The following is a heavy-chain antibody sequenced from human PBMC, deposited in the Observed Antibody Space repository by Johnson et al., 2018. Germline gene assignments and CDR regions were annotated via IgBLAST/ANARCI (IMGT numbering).Heavy chain of an antibody. Sequence: QVQLQESGPGLVKPSQTLSLTCTVSGGSISSGSYYWSWIRQPAGKGLEWIGHIFTSGSTNYNPSLKSRVTISVDTSKNQFSLKLSSVTAADTAVYYCARWTLRPVDAFDIWGQGTMVTVSS. J-gene: IGHJ3*02. CDR2: IFTSGST. D-gene: IGHD3-3*01. CDR3: ARWTLRPVDAFDI. V-gene: IGHV4-61*02. CDR1: GGSISSGSYY.